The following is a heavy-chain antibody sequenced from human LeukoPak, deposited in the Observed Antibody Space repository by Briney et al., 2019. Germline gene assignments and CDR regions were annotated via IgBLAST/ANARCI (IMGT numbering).Heavy chain of an antibody. CDR2: FDPEDGET. J-gene: IGHJ4*02. D-gene: IGHD3-22*01. CDR3: ATVDSSGYYSLYYFDY. Sequence: ASVKVSCKVSGYTLTELSMHWVRQAPGKGLEWMGGFDPEDGETIYAQKFQGRVTMTEDTSTDTAYMELSSLRSEDTAVYYCATVDSSGYYSLYYFDYWGQGTLVTVSS. V-gene: IGHV1-24*01. CDR1: GYTLTELS.